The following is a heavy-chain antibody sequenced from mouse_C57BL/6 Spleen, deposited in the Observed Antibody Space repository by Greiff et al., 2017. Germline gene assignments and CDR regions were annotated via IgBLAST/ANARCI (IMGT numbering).Heavy chain of an antibody. CDR1: GYTFTSYW. D-gene: IGHD2-12*01. CDR2: IYPSASET. V-gene: IGHV1-61*01. CDR3: ARGEAYSPPRRYFDY. J-gene: IGHJ2*01. Sequence: QVQLQQPGAELVRPGSSVKLSCKASGYTFTSYWMDWVKQRPGQGLEWIGNIYPSASETHSNQKFKDKATLTVDKSYSTAYMQLSSLTSEDSAVYDCARGEAYSPPRRYFDYWGQGTTLTVSS.